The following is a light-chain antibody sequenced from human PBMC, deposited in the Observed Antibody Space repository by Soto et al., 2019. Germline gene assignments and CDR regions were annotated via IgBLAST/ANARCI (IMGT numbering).Light chain of an antibody. J-gene: IGKJ4*01. CDR2: XXX. CDR3: QQYYNWPLT. Sequence: ELVMTQSPATLSVSPGERATLSCRASQSFSSNVAWYQQKPGQAPRLLIYXXXXXXXXXXXXXXGXGSGTEFTLTVSSLQSEDFAVYYCQQYYNWPLTFGGGTKVDIK. V-gene: IGKV3-15*01. CDR1: QSFSSN.